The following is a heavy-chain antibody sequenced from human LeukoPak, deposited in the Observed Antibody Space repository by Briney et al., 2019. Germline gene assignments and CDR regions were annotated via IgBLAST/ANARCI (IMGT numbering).Heavy chain of an antibody. CDR1: GGSFTSYY. CDR2: ISHTGHT. CDR3: AREEETRYFDL. Sequence: PSETLSLTCAVYGGSFTSYYWSWIRQPPGKGLEWIGEISHTGHTNYNPSLKSRVTMSVETSKNQLSLILSSVTAADTAVYYCAREEETRYFDLWGRGTLVTVSS. D-gene: IGHD5-24*01. V-gene: IGHV4-34*01. J-gene: IGHJ2*01.